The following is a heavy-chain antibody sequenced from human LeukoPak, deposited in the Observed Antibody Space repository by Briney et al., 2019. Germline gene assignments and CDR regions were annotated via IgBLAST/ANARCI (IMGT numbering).Heavy chain of an antibody. V-gene: IGHV1-8*01. CDR1: GYTFTSYD. D-gene: IGHD1-26*01. CDR3: ARIDQNSGSYSDY. CDR2: MNPSSGNT. Sequence: ASVKVSCKASGYTFTSYDINWVRQATGQGLEWMGWMNPSSGNTGYAQKFQGRVTMTRNTSISTAYMELSSLRSEDTAVYYCARIDQNSGSYSDYWGQGTLVTVSS. J-gene: IGHJ4*02.